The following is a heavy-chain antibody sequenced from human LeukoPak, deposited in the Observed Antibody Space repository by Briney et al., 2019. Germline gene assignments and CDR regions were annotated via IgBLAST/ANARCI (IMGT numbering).Heavy chain of an antibody. J-gene: IGHJ6*03. CDR2: ISSSSSTI. CDR1: GFTFSSYS. Sequence: GGSLRLSCAASGFTFSSYSMNWVRQAPGKGLEWVSYISSSSSTIYFADSVKGRFTISRDNAKNLLYLQMNSLRAEDTAVYYCARSDYYYYMDVWGKGTTVTVSS. CDR3: ARSDYYYYMDV. V-gene: IGHV3-48*04.